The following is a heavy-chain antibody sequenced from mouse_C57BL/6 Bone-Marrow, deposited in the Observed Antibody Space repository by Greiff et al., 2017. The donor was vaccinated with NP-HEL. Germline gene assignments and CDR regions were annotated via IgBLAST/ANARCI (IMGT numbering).Heavy chain of an antibody. Sequence: EVQLVESEGGLVQPGSSMKLSCTASGFTFSDYYMAWVRQVPEKGLEWVANINYDGSSTYYLDSLKSRFIISRDNAKNILYLQMSSLKSEDTATYYCAREGLANWDYAMDYWGQGTSVTVSS. V-gene: IGHV5-16*01. CDR1: GFTFSDYY. CDR3: AREGLANWDYAMDY. D-gene: IGHD4-1*01. J-gene: IGHJ4*01. CDR2: INYDGSST.